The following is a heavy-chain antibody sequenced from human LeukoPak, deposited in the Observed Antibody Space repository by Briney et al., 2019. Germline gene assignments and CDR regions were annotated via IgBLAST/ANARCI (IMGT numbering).Heavy chain of an antibody. D-gene: IGHD4/OR15-4a*01. Sequence: GASVKVSCKASGYTFTGYYMHWVRQAPGQGLEWMGRINPNSGNTGYAQKFQGRVTVTRNTSISTAYMELSSLRSEDTAVYYCARARRGGNYVLFPYYYYYMDVWGKGTTVTVSS. CDR3: ARARRGGNYVLFPYYYYYMDV. CDR2: INPNSGNT. V-gene: IGHV1-8*03. CDR1: GYTFTGYY. J-gene: IGHJ6*03.